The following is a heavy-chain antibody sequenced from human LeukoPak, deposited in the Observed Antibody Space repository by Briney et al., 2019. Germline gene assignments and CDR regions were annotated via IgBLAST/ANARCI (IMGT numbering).Heavy chain of an antibody. CDR3: AREIFGVVIRGYYYYGMDV. J-gene: IGHJ6*02. CDR1: GGTFSSYA. D-gene: IGHD3-3*01. Sequence: ASVKVSCKASGGTFSSYAISWVRQAPGQGLEWMGGIIPIFGTANYAQKFQGRVTITADESTSTAYMELSSLRSEDTAVYYCAREIFGVVIRGYYYYGMDVWGQGTTVTVSS. CDR2: IIPIFGTA. V-gene: IGHV1-69*13.